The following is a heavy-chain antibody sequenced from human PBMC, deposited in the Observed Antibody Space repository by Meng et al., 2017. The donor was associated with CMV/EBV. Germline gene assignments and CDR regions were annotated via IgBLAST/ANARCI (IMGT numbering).Heavy chain of an antibody. V-gene: IGHV3-23*01. CDR3: AKDYDSSGLGAYYFDY. J-gene: IGHJ4*02. Sequence: GSLKISCAASGFTFSSYAMSWVRQAPGKGLEWVSAISGSGGSTYYADSVKGRFTISRDNSKNTLYLQMNSLRAEDTAVYYCAKDYDSSGLGAYYFDYWGQGTLVTVSS. D-gene: IGHD3-22*01. CDR1: GFTFSSYA. CDR2: ISGSGGST.